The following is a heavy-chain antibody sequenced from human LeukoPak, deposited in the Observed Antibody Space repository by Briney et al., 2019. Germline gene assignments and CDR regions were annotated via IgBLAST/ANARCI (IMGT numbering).Heavy chain of an antibody. V-gene: IGHV3-23*01. CDR1: GFTLSSYA. CDR3: AKKHYFGSGSYEY. Sequence: GGALRLSCVASGFTLSSYAMSWVRQTPGKELEWVSAISGSGGSTYYADSVKGRFTISRDNSKNTLFLQMNSLRAEDTAVYYCAKKHYFGSGSYEYWGQGTLVTVSS. CDR2: ISGSGGST. D-gene: IGHD3-10*01. J-gene: IGHJ4*02.